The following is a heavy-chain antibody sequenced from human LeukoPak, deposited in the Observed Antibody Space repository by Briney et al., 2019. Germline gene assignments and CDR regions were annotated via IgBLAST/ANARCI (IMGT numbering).Heavy chain of an antibody. CDR2: IDSSSSTI. CDR1: GFTFSTYS. V-gene: IGHV3-48*01. Sequence: PGGSLRLSCAASGFTFSTYSMNWVRQAPGKGLEWVSYIDSSSSTIYCADSVKGRFTISRDNAKNSLYLQMNSLRAEDTAVYYCAREIGGYERVYYYYMDVWGKGTTVTISS. CDR3: AREIGGYERVYYYYMDV. D-gene: IGHD3-22*01. J-gene: IGHJ6*03.